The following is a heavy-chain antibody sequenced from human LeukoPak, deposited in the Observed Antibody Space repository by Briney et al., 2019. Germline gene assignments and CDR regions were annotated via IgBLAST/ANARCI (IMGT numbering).Heavy chain of an antibody. CDR3: ASHLAVAGWYYFDY. Sequence: SGGSLRLSCAASGFTVSSNYMSWVRQAPGKGLEWVSVIYSGGSTSYADSVKGRFTISRDNSKNTLYLQMNSLGAEDTAVYYCASHLAVAGWYYFDYWGQGTLVTVSS. CDR1: GFTVSSNY. V-gene: IGHV3-66*04. J-gene: IGHJ4*02. D-gene: IGHD6-19*01. CDR2: IYSGGST.